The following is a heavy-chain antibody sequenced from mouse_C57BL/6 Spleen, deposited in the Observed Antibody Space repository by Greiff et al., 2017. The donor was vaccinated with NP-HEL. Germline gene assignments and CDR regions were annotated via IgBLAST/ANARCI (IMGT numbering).Heavy chain of an antibody. CDR2: IDPSDSYT. Sequence: QVQLQQPGAELVMPGASVKLSCKASGYTFTSYWMHWVKQRPGQGLEWIGEIDPSDSYTNYNQKFKGKSTLTVDKSSSTAYMQLSSLTSEDSAVYYCARPPYYGSSWFAYWGQGTLVTVSA. D-gene: IGHD1-1*01. V-gene: IGHV1-69*01. CDR3: ARPPYYGSSWFAY. CDR1: GYTFTSYW. J-gene: IGHJ3*01.